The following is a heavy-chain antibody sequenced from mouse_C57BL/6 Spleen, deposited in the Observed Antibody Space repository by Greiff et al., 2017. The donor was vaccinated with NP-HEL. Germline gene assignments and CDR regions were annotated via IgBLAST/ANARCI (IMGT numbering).Heavy chain of an antibody. D-gene: IGHD2-3*01. CDR1: GYTFTSYG. J-gene: IGHJ2*01. Sequence: VQLQQSGAELARPGASVKLSCKASGYTFTSYGLSWVKQRTGQGLEWIGEIYPRSGNPYYNEKFKGKATLTADKSSRTAYMELRSLTSVDSAFYFWATLDGYYFDYWGQGTTLTVSS. V-gene: IGHV1-81*01. CDR2: IYPRSGNP. CDR3: ATLDGYYFDY.